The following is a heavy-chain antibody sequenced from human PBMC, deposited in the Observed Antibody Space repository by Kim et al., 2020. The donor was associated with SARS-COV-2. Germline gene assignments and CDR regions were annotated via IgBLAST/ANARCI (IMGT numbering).Heavy chain of an antibody. V-gene: IGHV3-21*01. D-gene: IGHD3-22*01. CDR3: ARDLLSYYYDSSGYYDY. Sequence: VKGRFTNSRDNAKNSLYLKMNSLRAEDTAVYYCARDLLSYYYDSSGYYDYWGQGTLVTVSS. J-gene: IGHJ4*02.